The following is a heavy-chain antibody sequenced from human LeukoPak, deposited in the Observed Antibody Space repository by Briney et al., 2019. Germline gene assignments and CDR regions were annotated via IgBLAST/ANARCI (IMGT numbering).Heavy chain of an antibody. Sequence: SGKVSCKASGGTFSSYAISWVRQAPGQGLEWMGGIIPIFGTANYAQKFQGRVTITADESTSTAYMELSSLRSEDTAVYYCARDGSGSYSFDYWGQGTLVTVSS. CDR1: GGTFSSYA. J-gene: IGHJ4*02. CDR2: IIPIFGTA. D-gene: IGHD3-10*01. CDR3: ARDGSGSYSFDY. V-gene: IGHV1-69*13.